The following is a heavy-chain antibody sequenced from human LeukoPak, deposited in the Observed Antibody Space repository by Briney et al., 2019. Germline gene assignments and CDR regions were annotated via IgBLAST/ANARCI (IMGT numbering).Heavy chain of an antibody. D-gene: IGHD1-26*01. CDR2: ISSSSSYI. CDR1: GFTFSSYS. Sequence: GGSLRLSCAASGFTFSSYSMNWVRQAPGKGLEWVSSISSSSSYIYYADSVKGRFTISRDNAKNSLYLQMNSLRAEDTAVYYCAKDSGSYPFDYWGQGTLVAVSS. J-gene: IGHJ4*02. V-gene: IGHV3-21*01. CDR3: AKDSGSYPFDY.